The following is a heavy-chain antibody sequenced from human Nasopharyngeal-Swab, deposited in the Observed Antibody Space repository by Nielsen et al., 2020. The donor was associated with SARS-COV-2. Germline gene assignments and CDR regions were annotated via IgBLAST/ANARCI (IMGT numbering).Heavy chain of an antibody. CDR2: IRSKTYGGAP. CDR1: GFTFDAYA. Sequence: GESLKISCTTSGFTFDAYAMSWFRQALGKGLEWVGFIRSKTYGGAPEYAASVNGRFTISRDGAESIAYLQMNSLETEDTGVYYCARSVGSFYGQGAFDIWGQGTMATVSS. J-gene: IGHJ3*02. V-gene: IGHV3-49*01. CDR3: ARSVGSFYGQGAFDI. D-gene: IGHD1-26*01.